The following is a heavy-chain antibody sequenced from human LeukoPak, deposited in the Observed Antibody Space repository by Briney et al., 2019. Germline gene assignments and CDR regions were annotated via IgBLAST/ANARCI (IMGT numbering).Heavy chain of an antibody. D-gene: IGHD3-3*01. V-gene: IGHV1-46*01. CDR2: INPSGGST. CDR1: GYTFTSYY. Sequence: APVKVSCKASGYTFTSYYMHWVRQAPGQGLEWMGIINPSGGSTSYAQKFQGRVTMTRDTSTSTVYMELSSLRSEDTAVYYCASPSYYDFWSGYYPLDYWGQGTLVTVSS. CDR3: ASPSYYDFWSGYYPLDY. J-gene: IGHJ4*02.